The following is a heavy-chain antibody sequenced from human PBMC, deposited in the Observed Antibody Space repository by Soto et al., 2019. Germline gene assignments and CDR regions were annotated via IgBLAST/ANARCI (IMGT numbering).Heavy chain of an antibody. Sequence: VQLVESGGGLVQPGWSLRLSCAASGFSFDDYAMHWVRQVPGKGLEWVSSISWNSGTIGYADSVKGRFTISRDNTKGSLHLEMNSLRTEDTAFYYCAKDKNEDYYFDYWGQGTLVTVSS. D-gene: IGHD1-1*01. V-gene: IGHV3-9*01. CDR2: ISWNSGTI. J-gene: IGHJ4*02. CDR3: AKDKNEDYYFDY. CDR1: GFSFDDYA.